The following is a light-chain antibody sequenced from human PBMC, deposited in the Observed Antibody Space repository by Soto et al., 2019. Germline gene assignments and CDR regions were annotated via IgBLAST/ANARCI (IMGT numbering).Light chain of an antibody. CDR1: NSDVGGYNY. V-gene: IGLV2-14*01. CDR2: EVK. Sequence: QSALTRPASVSGSPGQSITISCTGTNSDVGGYNYVSWYQQHPGKAPKLVVYEVKNRPSGVSDRFSGSRSGNTASLTISGLQPEDEADYYCSSYTSDSTRVFGGGTKLTVL. J-gene: IGLJ2*01. CDR3: SSYTSDSTRV.